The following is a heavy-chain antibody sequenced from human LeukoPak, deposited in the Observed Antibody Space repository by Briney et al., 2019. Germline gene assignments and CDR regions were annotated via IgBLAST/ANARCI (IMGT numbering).Heavy chain of an antibody. Sequence: PGGSLRLSCAASGFTFSRYAMSWVRQAPGKGLEWVSAISGSGGSTYYADSVKGRFTISRDNSKNTLYLQMNSLRAEDTAVYYCAKDRSDTTMVYNFDYWGQGTLVTVSS. D-gene: IGHD4/OR15-4a*01. CDR3: AKDRSDTTMVYNFDY. J-gene: IGHJ4*02. CDR1: GFTFSRYA. CDR2: ISGSGGST. V-gene: IGHV3-23*01.